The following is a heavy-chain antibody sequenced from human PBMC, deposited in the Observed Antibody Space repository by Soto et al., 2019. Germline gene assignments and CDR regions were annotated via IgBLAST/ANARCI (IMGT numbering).Heavy chain of an antibody. CDR3: ARDGMYYGSGSFDY. V-gene: IGHV4-38-2*02. D-gene: IGHD3-10*01. J-gene: IGHJ4*02. CDR2: IYHSGST. CDR1: CYSISSGYY. Sequence: SETLSLTCAVSCYSISSGYYWGWIRQPPGKGLEWIGSIYHSGSTYYNPSLKSRVTISVDTSKNQFSLKLSSVTAADTAVYYCARDGMYYGSGSFDYWGQGTLVTVSS.